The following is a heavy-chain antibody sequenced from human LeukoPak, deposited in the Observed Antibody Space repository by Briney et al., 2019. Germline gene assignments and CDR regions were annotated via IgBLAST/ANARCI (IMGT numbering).Heavy chain of an antibody. CDR1: GFTFSSYS. CDR3: ARDYSNHNGLVDY. Sequence: GGSLRLSCAASGFTFSSYSMNWVRQAPGKGLEWVSSISSSSSYIYYADSVKGRFTISRDNAKNSLYLQMNSLRAEDTAVYYCARDYSNHNGLVDYWGRGTLVTVSS. CDR2: ISSSSSYI. V-gene: IGHV3-21*01. J-gene: IGHJ4*02. D-gene: IGHD4-11*01.